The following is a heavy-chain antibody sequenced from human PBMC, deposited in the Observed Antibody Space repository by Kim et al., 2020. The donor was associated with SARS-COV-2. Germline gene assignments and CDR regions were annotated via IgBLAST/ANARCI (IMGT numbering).Heavy chain of an antibody. CDR3: ARDRPVTTFYYYYAMDV. D-gene: IGHD6-6*01. CDR2: INHSGST. CDR1: GGSFSGYY. Sequence: SETLSLTCVVYGGSFSGYYWSWIRQPPGKGLEWIGEINHSGSTNYNLSLKSRVTISVDTSKNQFSLKLSSVTAADTAVYYCARDRPVTTFYYYYAMDVWG. V-gene: IGHV4-34*01. J-gene: IGHJ6*01.